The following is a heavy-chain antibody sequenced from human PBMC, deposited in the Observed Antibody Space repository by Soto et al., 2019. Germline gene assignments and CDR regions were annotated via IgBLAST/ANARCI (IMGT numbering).Heavy chain of an antibody. J-gene: IGHJ4*02. V-gene: IGHV1-69*01. D-gene: IGHD3-10*01. CDR1: GGIFSTYA. CDR2: IIPIFGTP. CDR3: ARDRDDYGSGNYYNRVDF. Sequence: QVQLVQSGAEVKKPGSSVKVSCKASGGIFSTYAISWLRRAPGQGLEWMGGIIPIFGTPNYAQRFQGRVTITADESTSTADMELSRLRSEETAVYYCARDRDDYGSGNYYNRVDFWGQGTLVTVSS.